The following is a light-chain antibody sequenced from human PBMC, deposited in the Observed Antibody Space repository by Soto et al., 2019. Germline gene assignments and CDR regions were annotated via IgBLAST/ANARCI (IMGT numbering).Light chain of an antibody. Sequence: EIVLTQSPGTLSLSRGERATLSCRASQSVRSSHLAWYQQKPGQAPRLLIYSTSSRATGIPDRFSGSGSVTDFTLTISILEPEDFAVYYCQQYDSSPLNFGGGTKGDIK. CDR2: STS. V-gene: IGKV3-20*01. CDR3: QQYDSSPLN. J-gene: IGKJ4*01. CDR1: QSVRSSH.